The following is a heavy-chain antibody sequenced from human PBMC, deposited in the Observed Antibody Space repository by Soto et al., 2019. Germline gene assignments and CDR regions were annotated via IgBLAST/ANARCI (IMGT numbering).Heavy chain of an antibody. CDR2: ISGSGGST. V-gene: IGHV3-23*01. D-gene: IGHD4-17*01. J-gene: IGHJ4*02. Sequence: GGSLRLSCAASGFTFSSYAMSWVRQAPGKGLEWVSAISGSGGSTYYADSVKGRFTISRDNSKNTLYLQMNSLRAEDTAVYYCAKVYSRLAMTTAARAGGFEYWGQGTLVTVSS. CDR1: GFTFSSYA. CDR3: AKVYSRLAMTTAARAGGFEY.